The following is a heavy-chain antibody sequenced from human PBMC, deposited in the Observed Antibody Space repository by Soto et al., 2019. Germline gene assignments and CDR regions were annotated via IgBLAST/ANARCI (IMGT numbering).Heavy chain of an antibody. J-gene: IGHJ3*02. V-gene: IGHV4-39*01. D-gene: IGHD6-19*01. CDR1: GDSISSSSYY. CDR2: IYYSGST. CDR3: ARHRYFIAVAGRDAFDI. Sequence: SETLSLTCTVSGDSISSSSYYWCWIRQPPGKGLEWIGSIYYSGSTYYNPSLKSRVTISVDTSKNQFSLKLSSVTAADTAVYYCARHRYFIAVAGRDAFDIWGQGTMVTVSS.